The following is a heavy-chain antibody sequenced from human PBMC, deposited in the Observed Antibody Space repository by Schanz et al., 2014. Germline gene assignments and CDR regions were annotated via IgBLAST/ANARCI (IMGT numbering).Heavy chain of an antibody. Sequence: QVQLVQSGADVKKPGASVKVSCKASGYTFTGYSMHWVRQAPGQGLEWMGRINPNSGGTNYAQKFQGRVTMTTDTSTSTVYMELRSLTSDDSAVYYCARDRDQWDGNYLDYWGQGTLVTVSS. D-gene: IGHD1-26*01. V-gene: IGHV1-2*06. CDR1: GYTFTGYS. CDR3: ARDRDQWDGNYLDY. J-gene: IGHJ4*02. CDR2: INPNSGGT.